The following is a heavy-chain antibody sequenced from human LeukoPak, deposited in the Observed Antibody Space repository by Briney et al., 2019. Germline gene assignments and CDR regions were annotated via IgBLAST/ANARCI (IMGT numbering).Heavy chain of an antibody. J-gene: IGHJ4*02. CDR1: GGSISSYY. CDR3: ATHTGYSTTWYDC. Sequence: SETLSLTCTDSGGSISSYYWSWIRQPPGKGLEWIGYIYYSGSTYYNPSLKSRVTISVDTSKNQFSLKLSSVTAADTAVYYCATHTGYSTTWYDCWGQGALVTVSS. CDR2: IYYSGST. V-gene: IGHV4-59*01. D-gene: IGHD6-13*01.